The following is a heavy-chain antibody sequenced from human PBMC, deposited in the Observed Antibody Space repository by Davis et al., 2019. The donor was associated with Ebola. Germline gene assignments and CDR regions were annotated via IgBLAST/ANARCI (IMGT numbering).Heavy chain of an antibody. CDR2: ISGYDGHT. CDR1: GYAFSNYG. CDR3: ARVILIAAAHFDP. V-gene: IGHV1-18*01. Sequence: ASVKVSCKVSGYAFSNYGISWVRQAPGQGLEWMGWISGYDGHTNYAQKFQGRVTITADKSTSTAYMELSSLRSEDTAVYYCARVILIAAAHFDPWGQGTLVTVSS. J-gene: IGHJ5*02. D-gene: IGHD6-13*01.